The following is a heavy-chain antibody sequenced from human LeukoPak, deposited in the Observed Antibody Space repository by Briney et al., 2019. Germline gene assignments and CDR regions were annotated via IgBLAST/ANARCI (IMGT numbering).Heavy chain of an antibody. D-gene: IGHD3-16*02. CDR1: GFTFNRYS. Sequence: GGSLRLSCAASGFTFNRYSMNWVRQAPGKGLEWVANIKQDGSEIYYVDSVKGRFTISRDNAKNSLYLQMNSLRAEDTAVYYCARDAPRNSGSSLIYWGQGTLVTVSS. J-gene: IGHJ4*02. CDR3: ARDAPRNSGSSLIY. V-gene: IGHV3-7*01. CDR2: IKQDGSEI.